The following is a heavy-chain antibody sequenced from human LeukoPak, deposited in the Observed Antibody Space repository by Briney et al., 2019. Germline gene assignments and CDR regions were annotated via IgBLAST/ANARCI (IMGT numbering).Heavy chain of an antibody. CDR3: ARWGRRYGMGV. CDR2: IYYSWST. Sequence: SQTLSLTCTVSGGSISSGGYYWSWIRQHPGKGLEWIGYIYYSWSTYYNPSLKSRVTISVDTSKNQFSLKLSSVTAADTAAYYCARWGRRYGMGVWGQGTTVTVSS. J-gene: IGHJ6*02. D-gene: IGHD7-27*01. V-gene: IGHV4-31*03. CDR1: GGSISSGGYY.